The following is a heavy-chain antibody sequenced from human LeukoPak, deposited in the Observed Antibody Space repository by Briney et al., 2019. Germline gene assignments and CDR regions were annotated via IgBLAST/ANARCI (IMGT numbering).Heavy chain of an antibody. CDR2: IRYDGSNK. V-gene: IGHV3-30*02. CDR1: GFTFSSYG. D-gene: IGHD1-14*01. J-gene: IGHJ6*02. Sequence: PGGSLRLSCAASGFTFSSYGMHWVRQAPGKGLEWVAFIRYDGSNKYYADSVKGRFTISRDNSKNMLYLQMNSLRAEDTAVYYCAKDSRKNPYYYGMDVWGQGTTVTVSS. CDR3: AKDSRKNPYYYGMDV.